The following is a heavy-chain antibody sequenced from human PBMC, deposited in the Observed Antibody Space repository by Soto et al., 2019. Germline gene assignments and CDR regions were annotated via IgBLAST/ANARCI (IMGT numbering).Heavy chain of an antibody. V-gene: IGHV3-23*01. J-gene: IGHJ6*02. Sequence: EVQLLESGGGLVQPGGSLRLSCAASGFTFSSYAMSWVRQAPGKGLEWVSAISGSGGSTYYADSVKGRFTISRDNSKNTLYLQMNSLRAEDTAVYYCAKDKLRPNWGRWGMDVWGQGTTVTVSS. CDR1: GFTFSSYA. D-gene: IGHD7-27*01. CDR2: ISGSGGST. CDR3: AKDKLRPNWGRWGMDV.